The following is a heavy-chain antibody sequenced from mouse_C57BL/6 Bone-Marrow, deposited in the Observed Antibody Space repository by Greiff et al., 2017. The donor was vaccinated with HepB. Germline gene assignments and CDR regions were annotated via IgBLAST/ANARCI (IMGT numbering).Heavy chain of an antibody. J-gene: IGHJ4*01. D-gene: IGHD1-1*01. CDR3: ARDGATVYYYAMDY. Sequence: DVKLVESGGGLVKPGGSLKLSCAASGFTFSSYAMSWVRQTPEKRLEWVATISDGGSYTYYPDNVKGRFTISRDNAKNNLYLQMSHLKSEDTAMYYCARDGATVYYYAMDYGGQGTSVTVSS. CDR2: ISDGGSYT. V-gene: IGHV5-4*01. CDR1: GFTFSSYA.